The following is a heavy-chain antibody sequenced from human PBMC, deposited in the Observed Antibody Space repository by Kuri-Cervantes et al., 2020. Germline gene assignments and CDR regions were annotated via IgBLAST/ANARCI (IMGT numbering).Heavy chain of an antibody. J-gene: IGHJ1*01. CDR1: GGSFGDYS. Sequence: SQTLSLTCAVYGGSFGDYSWTWVRQSSGMGLEWIGEVNLGGNTNYNPALKSRVSISVDPSKYHFFLNLRSLTAADTAVYYCARGPVLLVGATYFQHWGQGTLVTVSS. V-gene: IGHV4-34*01. CDR3: ARGPVLLVGATYFQH. CDR2: VNLGGNT. D-gene: IGHD1-26*01.